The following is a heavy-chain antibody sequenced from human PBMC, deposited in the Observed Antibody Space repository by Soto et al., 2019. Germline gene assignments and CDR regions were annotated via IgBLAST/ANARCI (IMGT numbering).Heavy chain of an antibody. Sequence: SETLSLTCTVSGGSISSYYWSWIRQPPGKGLEWIGYIYYSGSTNYNPSLKSRVTISVDTSKNQFSLKLSSVTAADTAVYYCARRYDFWSGYLYYYYMDVWGKGTTXTVSS. D-gene: IGHD3-3*01. CDR3: ARRYDFWSGYLYYYYMDV. J-gene: IGHJ6*03. CDR1: GGSISSYY. CDR2: IYYSGST. V-gene: IGHV4-59*08.